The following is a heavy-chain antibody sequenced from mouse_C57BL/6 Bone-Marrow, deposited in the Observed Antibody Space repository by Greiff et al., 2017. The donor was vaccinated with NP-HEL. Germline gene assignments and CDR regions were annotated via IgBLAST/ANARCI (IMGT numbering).Heavy chain of an antibody. CDR1: GYAFTNYL. Sequence: VQLQQSGAELVRPGTSVQVSCKASGYAFTNYLIEWVKQRPGQGLEWIGVINPGSGGTNYNEKFKGKATLTADKSSSTAYMQLSSLTSEDSAVYFCARDDYPWFAYWGQGTLVTVSA. CDR2: INPGSGGT. D-gene: IGHD2-4*01. CDR3: ARDDYPWFAY. V-gene: IGHV1-54*01. J-gene: IGHJ3*01.